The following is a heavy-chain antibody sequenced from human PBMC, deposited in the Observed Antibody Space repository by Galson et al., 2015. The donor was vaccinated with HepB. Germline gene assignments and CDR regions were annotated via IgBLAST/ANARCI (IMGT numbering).Heavy chain of an antibody. Sequence: SLRLSCAASGFTFSTFAMTWVRQPPGKGLEWVSLITASGGRTYHADSVNGRFTVSRDNFKDTLFLQMDSLYAEDTAIYYCAKGYCTDGLCFTDYRGQGTLVTVSS. CDR2: ITASGGRT. CDR1: GFTFSTFA. D-gene: IGHD2-8*01. V-gene: IGHV3-23*01. CDR3: AKGYCTDGLCFTDY. J-gene: IGHJ4*02.